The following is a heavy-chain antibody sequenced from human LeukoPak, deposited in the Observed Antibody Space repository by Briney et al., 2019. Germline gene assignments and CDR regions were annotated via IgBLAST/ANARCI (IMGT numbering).Heavy chain of an antibody. CDR2: IYYSGST. J-gene: IGHJ6*03. CDR1: GGSISSSSYY. CDR3: ARSYSSSSWYYYYYMDV. D-gene: IGHD6-6*01. V-gene: IGHV4-39*07. Sequence: PSETLSLTCTVSGGSISSSSYYWGWIRQPPGKGLEWIGSIYYSGSTYYNPSLKSRVTISVDTSKNQFSLKLSSVTAADTAVYYCARSYSSSSWYYYYYMDVWGKGTTVTVSS.